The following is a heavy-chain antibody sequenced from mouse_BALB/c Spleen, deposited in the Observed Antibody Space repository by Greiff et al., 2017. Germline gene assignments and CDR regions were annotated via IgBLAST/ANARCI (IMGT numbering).Heavy chain of an antibody. Sequence: EVQLQQSGPELVKPGASVKMSCKASGYTFTSYVMHWVKQKPGQGLEWIGYINPYNDGTKYNEKFKGKATLTSDKSSSTAYMELSSLTSEDSAVYYCAIYYGYDWFAYWGQGTLVTVSA. CDR3: AIYYGYDWFAY. D-gene: IGHD2-2*01. CDR1: GYTFTSYV. CDR2: INPYNDGT. J-gene: IGHJ3*01. V-gene: IGHV1-14*01.